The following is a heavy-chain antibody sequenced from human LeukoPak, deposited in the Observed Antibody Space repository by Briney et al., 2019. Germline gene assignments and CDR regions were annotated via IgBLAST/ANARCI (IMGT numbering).Heavy chain of an antibody. CDR3: ARDMDPYCNLGSCYDY. D-gene: IGHD2-15*01. CDR2: ISPESGDT. Sequence: VASVKVSCKPSGYTSIDNYMHWVRQAPGQGLEWMGWISPESGDTRYQGRVTMTRDTSITTAYMELSRLTSDDTAVYYCARDMDPYCNLGSCYDYWGQGTLVTVSS. J-gene: IGHJ4*02. CDR1: GYTSIDNY. V-gene: IGHV1-2*02.